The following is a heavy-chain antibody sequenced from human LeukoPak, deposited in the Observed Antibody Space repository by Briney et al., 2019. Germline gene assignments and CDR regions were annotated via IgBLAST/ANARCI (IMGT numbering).Heavy chain of an antibody. CDR1: GYSISSGYY. V-gene: IGHV4-38-2*01. CDR2: IYHSGST. CDR3: ARAGNQLLWADY. Sequence: SETLSLTCAVSGYSISSGYYWGWIRQPPGKGLEWIGSIYHSGSTYYNPSLKSRVTISVDTSKNQFSLNLSSVIAADTAVYYCARAGNQLLWADYWGQGTLVTVSS. D-gene: IGHD2-2*01. J-gene: IGHJ4*02.